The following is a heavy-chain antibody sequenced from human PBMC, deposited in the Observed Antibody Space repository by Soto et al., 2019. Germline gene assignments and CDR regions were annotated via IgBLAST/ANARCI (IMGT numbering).Heavy chain of an antibody. CDR1: GGTFSSYT. CDR2: IIPILGIA. D-gene: IGHD2-15*01. Sequence: QVQLVQSGAEVKKPGSSVKVSCKASGGTFSSYTISWVRQAPGQGLEWMGRIIPILGIANYAQKFQGRVTITADKSTSTAYMELSSLRSEDTAVYYCARGQAFYCSGGSCYSGDYYYYMDVWGKGTTVTVSS. CDR3: ARGQAFYCSGGSCYSGDYYYYMDV. J-gene: IGHJ6*03. V-gene: IGHV1-69*02.